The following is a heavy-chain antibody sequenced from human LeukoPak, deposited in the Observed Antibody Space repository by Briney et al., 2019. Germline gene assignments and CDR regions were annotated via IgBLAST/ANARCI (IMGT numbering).Heavy chain of an antibody. D-gene: IGHD2-15*01. CDR3: ARDCSGGSCYSALAGAFDI. CDR2: IYTSGST. J-gene: IGHJ3*02. V-gene: IGHV4-61*02. CDR1: GGSISSSSYY. Sequence: SETLSLTCTVSGGSISSSSYYWSWIRQPAGKGLEWIGRIYTSGSTNYNPSLKSRVTMSVDTSKNQFSLKLSSVTAADTAVYYCARDCSGGSCYSALAGAFDIWGQGTMVTVSS.